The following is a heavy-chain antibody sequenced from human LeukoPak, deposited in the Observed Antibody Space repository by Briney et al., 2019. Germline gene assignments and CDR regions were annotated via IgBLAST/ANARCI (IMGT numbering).Heavy chain of an antibody. CDR1: GDSTSNFY. CDR2: IHYSGSS. Sequence: SETLSLTCTVSGDSTSNFYWNWIRQSPGKGLEWIGNIHYSGSSVYNPSLKSRGTISIDTSRRQFFLKLNSVTAADTAVYFCALAPNSNWFDFWGQGTLVTVSS. J-gene: IGHJ5*01. V-gene: IGHV4-59*03. D-gene: IGHD2-8*01. CDR3: ALAPNSNWFDF.